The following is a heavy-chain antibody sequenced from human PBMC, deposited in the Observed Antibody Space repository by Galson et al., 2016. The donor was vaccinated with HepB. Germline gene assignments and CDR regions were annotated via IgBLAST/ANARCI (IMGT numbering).Heavy chain of an antibody. V-gene: IGHV4-61*02. D-gene: IGHD6-19*01. CDR3: AREVFGRKISV. CDR1: GGSISSGSYY. CDR2: INTSGTT. Sequence: TLSLTCPVSGGSISSGSYYWSWIRQPAGKGLEWIGRINTSGTTNYNPSLRSRVTISVDTSKNQFSLKLRSVTAGDTAVYYCAREVFGRKISVWGRGTLVTVSS. J-gene: IGHJ4*02.